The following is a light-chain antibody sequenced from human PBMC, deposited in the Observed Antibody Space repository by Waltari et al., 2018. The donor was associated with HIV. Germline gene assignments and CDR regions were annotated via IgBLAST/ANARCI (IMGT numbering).Light chain of an antibody. CDR2: RND. CDR3: ASWDDNLGHWI. J-gene: IGLJ2*01. V-gene: IGLV1-47*01. Sequence: QPKMTQAPSASKTPGQRITMSCSGTKSNIGNNFIYWYQQIAGAAPRLVMARNDQPPAGVPDRCSGTKSGTSAFLAITGLRLDDEATYFCASWDDNLGHWIFGGGTKLTVL. CDR1: KSNIGNNF.